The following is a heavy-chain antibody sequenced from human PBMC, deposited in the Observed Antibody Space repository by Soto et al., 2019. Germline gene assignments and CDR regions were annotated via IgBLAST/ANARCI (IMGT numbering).Heavy chain of an antibody. CDR3: AREVEGSYSPADF. Sequence: QVQLVQSGPEVKKPGASVTVSCKTSGYTFTDHGIDWVRQAPGHGLEWDGWVSSYNGNTNYAYNLKDRVIMTTDSSTSTAYMELRGLISDDTAVYYCAREVEGSYSPADFWGQGTPVTVSS. D-gene: IGHD3-10*01. CDR2: VSSYNGNT. J-gene: IGHJ4*02. V-gene: IGHV1-18*01. CDR1: GYTFTDHG.